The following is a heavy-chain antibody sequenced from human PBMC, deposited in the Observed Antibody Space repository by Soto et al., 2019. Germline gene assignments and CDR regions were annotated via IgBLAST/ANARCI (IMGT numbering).Heavy chain of an antibody. CDR1: GGTLSSRA. J-gene: IGHJ4*02. V-gene: IGHV1-69*18. D-gene: IGHD2-2*01. Sequence: QVHLEQSGAEVKKPGSSVKVSCKASGGTLSSRAISWVRQAPGQGLEWLGSIVPLFGTAIYAQKFQVRVTITSVESTNTAYMELSSLRSEDTAVYYCAREGFSNPYFDLWVQGTLVTVSS. CDR2: IVPLFGTA. CDR3: AREGFSNPYFDL.